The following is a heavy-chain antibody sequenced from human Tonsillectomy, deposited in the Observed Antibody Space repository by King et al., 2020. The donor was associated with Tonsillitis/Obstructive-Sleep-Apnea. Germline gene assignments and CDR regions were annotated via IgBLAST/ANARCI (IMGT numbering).Heavy chain of an antibody. CDR1: GYTFSNYW. D-gene: IGHD5-24*01. J-gene: IGHJ4*02. CDR2: IYPGDSDT. Sequence: LVQSGAEVKKPGESLKISCKASGYTFSNYWIGWVRQTPGNGPEWMGLIYPGDSDTRYSPSFQGHVTFSADKSISTAYLQWSSLKASDTARYFCARLTTTTSNYLDYWGQGTLVTVSA. V-gene: IGHV5-51*01. CDR3: ARLTTTTSNYLDY.